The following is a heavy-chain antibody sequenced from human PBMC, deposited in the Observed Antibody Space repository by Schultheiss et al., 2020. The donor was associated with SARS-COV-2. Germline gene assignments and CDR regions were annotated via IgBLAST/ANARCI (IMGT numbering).Heavy chain of an antibody. CDR3: ARGSSAVQGY. CDR2: INHSGST. Sequence: SETLSLTCAVYGGSFSGHFWSWIRQPPGRGLEWIGEINHSGSTNYNPSLKSRVTISVDTSKNQFSLKLSSVTAADTAVYYCARGSSAVQGYWGQGTLVTVSS. J-gene: IGHJ4*02. D-gene: IGHD6-19*01. V-gene: IGHV4-34*01. CDR1: GGSFSGHF.